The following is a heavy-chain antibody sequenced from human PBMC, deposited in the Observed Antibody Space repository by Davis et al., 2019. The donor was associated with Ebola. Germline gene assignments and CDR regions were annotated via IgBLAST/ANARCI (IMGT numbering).Heavy chain of an antibody. CDR2: IKSKVDGGTT. J-gene: IGHJ6*03. Sequence: PGGSLRLSCEASGFTFPDAWMSWVRQAPGKGLEWVGRIKSKVDGGTTDYATPVKGRFTISRDDSKNTLYLQMSSLKTEDTAVYYCTGGYCTSATCYAYYNFYYMDVWGKGTTVTVSS. V-gene: IGHV3-15*01. CDR1: GFTFPDAW. D-gene: IGHD2-2*03. CDR3: TGGYCTSATCYAYYNFYYMDV.